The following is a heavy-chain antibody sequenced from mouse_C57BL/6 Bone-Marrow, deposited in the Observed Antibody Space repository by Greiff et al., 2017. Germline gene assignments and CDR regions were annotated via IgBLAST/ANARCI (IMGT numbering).Heavy chain of an antibody. D-gene: IGHD2-12*01. CDR2: INPNNGGT. CDR3: ARNCYDEDYYYAMDY. CDR1: GYTFTDYN. J-gene: IGHJ4*01. Sequence: EVQLQQSGPELVKPGASVKIPCKASGYTFTDYNMDWVKQSHGKSLEWIGDINPNNGGTIYNQKFKGKATLTVDKSSSTAYMELRSLTSEDTAVYYCARNCYDEDYYYAMDYWGQGTSVTVSS. V-gene: IGHV1-18*01.